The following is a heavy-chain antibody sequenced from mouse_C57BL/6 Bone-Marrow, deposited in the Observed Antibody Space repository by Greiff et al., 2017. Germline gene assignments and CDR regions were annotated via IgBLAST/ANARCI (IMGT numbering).Heavy chain of an antibody. V-gene: IGHV1-52*01. D-gene: IGHD1-1*01. CDR3: ARHGSSHYYAMDY. J-gene: IGHJ4*01. CDR1: GYTFTSYW. CDR2: IDPSDSET. Sequence: QVQLKQPGAELVRPGSSVKLSCKASGYTFTSYWMHWVKQRPIQGLEWIGNIDPSDSETHYNQKFKDKATLTVDKSSSTAYMQLSSLTSEDSAVYYCARHGSSHYYAMDYWGQGTSVTVSS.